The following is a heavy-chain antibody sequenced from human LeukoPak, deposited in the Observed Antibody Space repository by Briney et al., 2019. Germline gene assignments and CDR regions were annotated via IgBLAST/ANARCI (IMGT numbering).Heavy chain of an antibody. D-gene: IGHD3-3*01. CDR2: IYYSGST. V-gene: IGHV4-30-4*01. CDR3: ARVGFGVVIYFDY. Sequence: SETLSLTCTVSGGSISSGDYYWSWIRQPPGKGLEWIGYIYYSGSTYYNPSLKSRVTISVGTSKNQFSLKLSSVTAADTAVYYCARVGFGVVIYFDYWGQGALVTVSS. J-gene: IGHJ4*02. CDR1: GGSISSGDYY.